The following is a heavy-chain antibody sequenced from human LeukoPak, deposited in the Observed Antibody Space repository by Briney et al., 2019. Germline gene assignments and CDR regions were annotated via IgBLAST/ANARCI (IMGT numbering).Heavy chain of an antibody. D-gene: IGHD4-23*01. CDR1: GGSISSYY. Sequence: SETLSLTCTVSGGSISSYYWSWIRQPPGKGLEWIGYIYYSGSTYYNPSLKSRVTISVDTSKNQFSLKLSSVTAADTAVYYCASVMTTVVTPVAVDYWGQGTLVTVSS. CDR2: IYYSGST. CDR3: ASVMTTVVTPVAVDY. J-gene: IGHJ4*02. V-gene: IGHV4-59*06.